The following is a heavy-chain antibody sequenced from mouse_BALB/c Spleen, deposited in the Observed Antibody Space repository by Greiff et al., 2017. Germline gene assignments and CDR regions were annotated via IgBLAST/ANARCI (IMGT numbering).Heavy chain of an antibody. Sequence: EVKLVESGPGLVKPSQTVSLTCTVTGISITTGNYRWSWIRQFPGNKLEWIGYIYYSGTITYNPSLTSRTTITRDTSKNQFFLEMNSLTAEDTATYYCARYGSSSFDYWGQGTTLTVSS. V-gene: IGHV3-5*02. D-gene: IGHD1-1*01. CDR1: GISITTGNYR. CDR3: ARYGSSSFDY. J-gene: IGHJ2*01. CDR2: IYYSGTI.